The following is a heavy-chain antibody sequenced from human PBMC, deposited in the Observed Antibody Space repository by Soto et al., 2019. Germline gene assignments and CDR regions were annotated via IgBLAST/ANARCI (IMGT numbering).Heavy chain of an antibody. CDR3: AREGPRPYYYYGMDV. J-gene: IGHJ6*02. CDR1: GYTFSMTA. Sequence: QVQLVQSGAEVKKPGASVKVSCRSSGYTFSMTAISWMRQAPGQGLEWMGWISGYNGNTNYEQKFQDRVTMTTDTTTNTAYMELRSLRSDDTAVYYCAREGPRPYYYYGMDVWGQGTTVTVSS. CDR2: ISGYNGNT. V-gene: IGHV1-18*01.